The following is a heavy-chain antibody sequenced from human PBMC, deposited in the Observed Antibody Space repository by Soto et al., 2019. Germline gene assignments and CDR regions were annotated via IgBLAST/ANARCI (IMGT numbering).Heavy chain of an antibody. V-gene: IGHV4-30-4*02. CDR1: GGSISSGDYF. Sequence: SETLSLTCTVSGGSISSGDYFWSWIRQPPGKGLEWIGYIYYSGNTYYNPSLKSRLTISLDTSKNQFSLKLSSVTAADTAVYYCARALILTGYYIHDAFDIWGQGTMVTVSS. CDR2: IYYSGNT. CDR3: ARALILTGYYIHDAFDI. D-gene: IGHD3-9*01. J-gene: IGHJ3*02.